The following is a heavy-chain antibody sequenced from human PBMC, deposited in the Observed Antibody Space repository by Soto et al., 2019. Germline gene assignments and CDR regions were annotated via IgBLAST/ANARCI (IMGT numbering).Heavy chain of an antibody. V-gene: IGHV4-59*08. CDR3: VSQGIGALHGLVDV. CDR2: VYDTGST. J-gene: IGHJ6*02. D-gene: IGHD3-10*01. Sequence: QVQLQQSGPGLVKPSETLSLTCTVSSGPSRSHNWGWIRQSPGRGLEWIGYVYDTGSTSYNPSLESRFTLSADTSTNHISRTLSSVTAADTAVYYCVSQGIGALHGLVDVWGQGTTVSVSS. CDR1: SGPSRSHN.